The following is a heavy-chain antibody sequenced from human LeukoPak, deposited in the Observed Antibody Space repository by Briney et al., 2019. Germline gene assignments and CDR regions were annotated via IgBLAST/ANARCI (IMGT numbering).Heavy chain of an antibody. D-gene: IGHD6-6*01. V-gene: IGHV3-48*03. CDR3: ARDVVAARQYNWFDP. J-gene: IGHJ5*02. CDR1: GFTFNSYE. CDR2: ISSSGSTI. Sequence: GSLRLSCAASGFTFNSYEMNWVRQAPGRGLEWVSYISSSGSTIYYAHSVKGRFTISRDNAKNSLYLQMNSLRAEDTAVYYCARDVVAARQYNWFDPWGQGTLVTVSS.